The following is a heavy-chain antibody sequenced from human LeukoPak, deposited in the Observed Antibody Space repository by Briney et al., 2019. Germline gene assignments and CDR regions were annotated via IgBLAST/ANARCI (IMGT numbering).Heavy chain of an antibody. Sequence: KTSETLSLTCTVSGGSISSSSYYWGWIRQPPGKGLEWIGSIYYSGSTYYNPSLKSRVTISVDTSKNQFSLKLTSVTAADAAVYYCARHASAISPPYDYWGQGALVTVSS. CDR1: GGSISSSSYY. J-gene: IGHJ4*02. V-gene: IGHV4-39*07. D-gene: IGHD3-16*01. CDR3: ARHASAISPPYDY. CDR2: IYYSGST.